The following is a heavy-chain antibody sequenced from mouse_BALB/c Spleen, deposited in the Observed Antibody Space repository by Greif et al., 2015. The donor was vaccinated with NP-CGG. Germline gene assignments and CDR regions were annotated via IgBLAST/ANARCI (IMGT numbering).Heavy chain of an antibody. J-gene: IGHJ2*01. Sequence: VQLKESGGGLVKLGGSLELSCAASGFTFSSYYMSWVRQTPEKRLELVAAINSNGGSTYYPDTVKVRFTISRDNAKNPLYLQMSSLKSEDTALYYCARQNYYGYDDYWGQGTTLTVSS. D-gene: IGHD2-2*01. CDR3: ARQNYYGYDDY. V-gene: IGHV5-6-2*01. CDR1: GFTFSSYY. CDR2: INSNGGST.